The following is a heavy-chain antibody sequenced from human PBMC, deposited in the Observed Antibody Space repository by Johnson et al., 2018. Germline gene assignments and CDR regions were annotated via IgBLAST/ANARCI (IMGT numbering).Heavy chain of an antibody. D-gene: IGHD6-13*01. CDR3: AKDRSGGDSSRWSDAFDI. CDR1: GFTFSNFG. J-gene: IGHJ3*02. V-gene: IGHV3-30*18. Sequence: QVQLVQSGGGVVQPGRSLRLSCGASGFTFSNFGMHWVRQAPGKGLEWVADISYDGRNKNYADSVKGRFAISRDNSKNTLYVQMDSLRAEDTAVYYCAKDRSGGDSSRWSDAFDIWGPGTMVTGSS. CDR2: ISYDGRNK.